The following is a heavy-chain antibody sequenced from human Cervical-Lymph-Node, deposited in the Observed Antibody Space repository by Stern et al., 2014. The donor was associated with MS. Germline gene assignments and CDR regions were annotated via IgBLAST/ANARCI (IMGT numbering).Heavy chain of an antibody. D-gene: IGHD3-16*01. CDR3: ASLRSYVYSREALDI. CDR2: IFPVNCES. J-gene: IGHJ3*02. Sequence: QLVQSGAKVKKPGESLKISCKGSGYNFNSYWIAWVRQMPGKGLEWMGIIFPVNCESRYSPYFQGQVTFAADKSISTSYVQWSSLKASDTAMYYCASLRSYVYSREALDIWGPGTMVIVS. CDR1: GYNFNSYW. V-gene: IGHV5-51*03.